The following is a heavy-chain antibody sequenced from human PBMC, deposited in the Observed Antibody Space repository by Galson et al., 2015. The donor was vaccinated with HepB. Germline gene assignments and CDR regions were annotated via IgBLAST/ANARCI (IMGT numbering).Heavy chain of an antibody. J-gene: IGHJ5*02. CDR1: GFTFSNYA. CDR2: VSYDGNNK. CDR3: ARGRFWSGGLLNWFGP. Sequence: SLRLSCAVSGFTFSNYAMHWVRQAPGNGLEWVAVVSYDGNNKFYADSVKGRFTISRDNSNNTLYLHMNSLRGEDTAVYYCARGRFWSGGLLNWFGPWGQGTLVSVSS. D-gene: IGHD3-3*01. V-gene: IGHV3-30*01.